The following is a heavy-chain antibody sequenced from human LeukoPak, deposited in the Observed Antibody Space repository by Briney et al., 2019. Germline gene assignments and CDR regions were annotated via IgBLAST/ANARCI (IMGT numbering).Heavy chain of an antibody. CDR1: GGSFSGYY. J-gene: IGHJ5*02. V-gene: IGHV4-34*01. Sequence: TSETLSLTCAVYGGSFSGYYWSWIRQPPGKGLEWIGEINHSGSTNYNPSLKSRVTISVDTSKNQFSLKLSSVTAADTAVYYCARKGSSMSPFDPWGQGTLVTVSS. D-gene: IGHD2/OR15-2a*01. CDR2: INHSGST. CDR3: ARKGSSMSPFDP.